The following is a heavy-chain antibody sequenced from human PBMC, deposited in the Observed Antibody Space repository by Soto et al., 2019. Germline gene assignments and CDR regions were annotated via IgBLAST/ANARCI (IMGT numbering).Heavy chain of an antibody. J-gene: IGHJ4*02. V-gene: IGHV2-5*02. CDR3: VKRHPGVDHYCDY. CDR2: IYWDDDT. D-gene: IGHD5-12*01. CDR1: GFSLTTIGVG. Sequence: QITLKESGPTLVKPTQTLTLTCTFSGFSLTTIGVGVAWIRQPPGKALEWLAVIYWDDDTRYSPSLNSRVTITGDTSRDQVVLTMTNMDPVDTATDYCVKRHPGVDHYCDYWGQGTLVTVSS.